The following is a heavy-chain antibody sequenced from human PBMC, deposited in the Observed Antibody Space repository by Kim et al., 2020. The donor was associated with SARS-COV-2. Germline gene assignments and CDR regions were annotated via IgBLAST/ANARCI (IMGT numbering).Heavy chain of an antibody. J-gene: IGHJ4*02. CDR2: IYSGGST. CDR1: GFTVSSNY. D-gene: IGHD3-10*01. V-gene: IGHV3-66*01. CDR3: ARDTLTYGSASYFDY. Sequence: GGSLRLSCAASGFTVSSNYMSWVRQAPGKGLEWVSVIYSGGSTYYADSVKGRFTISRDNSKNTLYLQMNSLRAEDTAVYYCARDTLTYGSASYFDYWGQGTLVTVSS.